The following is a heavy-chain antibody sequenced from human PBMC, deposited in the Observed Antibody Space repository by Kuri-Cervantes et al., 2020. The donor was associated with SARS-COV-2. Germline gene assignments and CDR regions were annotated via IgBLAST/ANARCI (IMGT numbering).Heavy chain of an antibody. D-gene: IGHD1-1*01. J-gene: IGHJ3*02. CDR2: VNPSGGST. CDR1: GYTFTGYY. Sequence: ASVKVSCKASGYTFTGYYMHWVRQAPGQGLEWMGIVNPSGGSTSYAQKFQGRVTMTRDTSTSTVYMELSSLRSEDTAVYYCARGGYRPIDAFDIWGQGTRGHRLL. V-gene: IGHV1-46*01. CDR3: ARGGYRPIDAFDI.